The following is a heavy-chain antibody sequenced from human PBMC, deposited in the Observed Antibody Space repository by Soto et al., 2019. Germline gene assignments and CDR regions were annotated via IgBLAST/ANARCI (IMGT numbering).Heavy chain of an antibody. V-gene: IGHV3-21*01. CDR2: ISSSSSYI. CDR3: ASERGGYGGNFAY. CDR1: GFTFSSYG. D-gene: IGHD4-17*01. Sequence: GGSLRLSCGASGFTFSSYGMNWGRQAPGKGLEWVSSISSSSSYIYYAHSVKGRFTISRDNAKNSLYLQMNSLRAEDTAVYYCASERGGYGGNFAYWGQGTLVTVSS. J-gene: IGHJ4*02.